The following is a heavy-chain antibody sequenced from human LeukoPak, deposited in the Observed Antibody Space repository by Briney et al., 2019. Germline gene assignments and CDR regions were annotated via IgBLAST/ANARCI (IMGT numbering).Heavy chain of an antibody. D-gene: IGHD3-10*01. J-gene: IGHJ4*02. V-gene: IGHV3-23*01. Sequence: PGGSLRLSCAAPGFTFSGYAMSWVRQAPGKGLEWVSRISASGGSTYYTDSVKGRFTISRDNSKNTLYLQMNSLRAEDTALYYCATPHTGPGGGTNYPPHYWGQGTLVTVSS. CDR1: GFTFSGYA. CDR2: ISASGGST. CDR3: ATPHTGPGGGTNYPPHY.